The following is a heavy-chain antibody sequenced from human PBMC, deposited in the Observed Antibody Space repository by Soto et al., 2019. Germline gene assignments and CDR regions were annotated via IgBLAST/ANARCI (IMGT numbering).Heavy chain of an antibody. CDR1: GYTFTNYA. V-gene: IGHV1-3*01. CDR2: INAGNGNT. Sequence: GASVKVSCKASGYTFTNYATHWVRQAPGQRLEWMGWINAGNGNTKYSQKFQGRVTITRDTSASTAYMELSSLRSEDTAVYYCARVTYRAVAARLLYGMDVWGQGTTVTVSS. CDR3: ARVTYRAVAARLLYGMDV. D-gene: IGHD6-19*01. J-gene: IGHJ6*02.